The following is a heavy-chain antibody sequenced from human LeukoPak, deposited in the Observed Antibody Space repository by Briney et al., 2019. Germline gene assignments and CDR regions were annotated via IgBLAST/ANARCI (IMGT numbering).Heavy chain of an antibody. Sequence: GGSLRLSCAASGFTVSSNYMTWVRQAPGKGLEWVSVIYNGGSTYYADSVKGRFTISRDNSKNTLYLQMNRLRAEDTAVYYCASVSPRAIFGKLPRPYWGRGTLVTVSS. CDR3: ASVSPRAIFGKLPRPY. CDR1: GFTVSSNY. J-gene: IGHJ4*02. V-gene: IGHV3-66*01. CDR2: IYNGGST. D-gene: IGHD3-3*01.